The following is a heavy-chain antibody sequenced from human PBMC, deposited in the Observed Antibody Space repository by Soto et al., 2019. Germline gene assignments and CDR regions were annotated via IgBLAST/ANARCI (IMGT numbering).Heavy chain of an antibody. J-gene: IGHJ4*02. V-gene: IGHV3-30-3*01. D-gene: IGHD2-2*01. CDR3: GRCSSTSCHLGSDY. Sequence: QVQLVESGGGVVQPGRSLRLSCAASGFTFSSYAMNWVRQAPGKGLEWVALISYDGSNKYSADSVKGRFTISRDSSKNTPYLQMNRLRAADTAVYYCGRCSSTSCHLGSDYWGQGTLVTGSS. CDR2: ISYDGSNK. CDR1: GFTFSSYA.